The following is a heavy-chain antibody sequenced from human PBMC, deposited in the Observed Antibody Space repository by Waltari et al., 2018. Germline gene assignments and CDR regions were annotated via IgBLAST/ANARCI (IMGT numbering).Heavy chain of an antibody. CDR2: INQDGSEK. Sequence: DVQLVESGGDLVQPGESLSPSCAVAGFTFSGSWMSWGGRAPGKGLEWVANINQDGSEKYYVDSVMGRFSISRDNAKNSLFLQMNSLRAEDTAVYYCAKGKRAPDYWGQGTLVTVSS. CDR3: AKGKRAPDY. J-gene: IGHJ4*02. V-gene: IGHV3-7*01. CDR1: GFTFSGSW.